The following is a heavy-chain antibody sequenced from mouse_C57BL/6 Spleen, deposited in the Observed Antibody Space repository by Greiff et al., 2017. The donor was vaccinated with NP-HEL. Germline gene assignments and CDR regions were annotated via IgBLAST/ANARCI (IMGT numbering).Heavy chain of an antibody. CDR3: ARPADGSSYWYFDV. V-gene: IGHV1-39*01. D-gene: IGHD1-1*01. J-gene: IGHJ1*03. CDR2: INPNYGTT. Sequence: EVKLMESGPELVKPGASVKISCKASGYSFTDYNMNWVKQSNGKSLEWIGVINPNYGTTSYNQKFKGKATLTVDQSSSTAYMQLNSLTSEDSAVYYCARPADGSSYWYFDVWGTGTTVTVSS. CDR1: GYSFTDYN.